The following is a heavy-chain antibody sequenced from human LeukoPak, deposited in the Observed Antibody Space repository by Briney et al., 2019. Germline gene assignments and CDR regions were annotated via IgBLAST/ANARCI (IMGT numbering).Heavy chain of an antibody. CDR3: ARVGYKRIAVAGIVGFNFDY. V-gene: IGHV3-48*01. CDR1: GFTFSSYS. CDR2: ISSLSGTI. J-gene: IGHJ4*02. D-gene: IGHD6-19*01. Sequence: PGGSLRLSCAASGFTFSSYSMNWVRQAPGKGLEWVSYISSLSGTIYYADSVKGRFIISRDNAQNSLFLQMNSLRAEDTAVYYRARVGYKRIAVAGIVGFNFDYWGQGTLVTVSS.